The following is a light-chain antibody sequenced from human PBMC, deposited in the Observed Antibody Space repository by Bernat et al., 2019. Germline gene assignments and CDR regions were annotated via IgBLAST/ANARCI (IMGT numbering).Light chain of an antibody. CDR2: EDN. CDR3: QAYDNSNHWV. V-gene: IGLV6-57*04. Sequence: NFMLTQPHSVSESPGKTVTISCTRSSGSIASNYVQWYQQRPGSAPTTVIYEDNQRPSGVPDRFSGSIDSSSNSASLTISGLKTEDEADYSCQAYDNSNHWVFGGGTKLTVL. CDR1: SGSIASNY. J-gene: IGLJ3*02.